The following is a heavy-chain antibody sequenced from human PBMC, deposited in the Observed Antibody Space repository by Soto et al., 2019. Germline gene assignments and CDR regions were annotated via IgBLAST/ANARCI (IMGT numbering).Heavy chain of an antibody. Sequence: SGGSLRLSCAASGFTFINYVMTWVRQAPGKGLEWVSSVGGTGGTTYYAYSVKGRFTISRDNSKNTLDLQMNSLTAEDTALYYCAKSARGDGYKNAFDIWGQGTMVTVSS. D-gene: IGHD5-12*01. V-gene: IGHV3-23*01. CDR3: AKSARGDGYKNAFDI. CDR1: GFTFINYV. CDR2: VGGTGGTT. J-gene: IGHJ3*02.